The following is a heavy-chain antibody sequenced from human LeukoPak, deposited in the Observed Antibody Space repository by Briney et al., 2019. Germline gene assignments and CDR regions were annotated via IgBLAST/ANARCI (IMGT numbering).Heavy chain of an antibody. J-gene: IGHJ4*02. Sequence: GGSLRLSCAASGFTFSSYSMNWVRQAPGKGLEWVSSITPGSSYIYYADSVKGRFTISRDNAKDSLYLQMNSLRAEDTAVYYCAKGVVKTTAMDIDYWGQGTLVTVSS. V-gene: IGHV3-21*01. D-gene: IGHD3-22*01. CDR1: GFTFSSYS. CDR2: ITPGSSYI. CDR3: AKGVVKTTAMDIDY.